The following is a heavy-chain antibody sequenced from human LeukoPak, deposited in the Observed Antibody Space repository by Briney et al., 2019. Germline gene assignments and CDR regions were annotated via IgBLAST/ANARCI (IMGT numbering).Heavy chain of an antibody. Sequence: SGGSLRLSCAVSGFTFSSYAMSWVRQAPGKGLEWVSAISGSGGGTFYADSVRGRFTISRDNSKNTLYLQMSSLRAEDTAVYYCAKESVWFGESNPFDYWGQGILVTVSS. D-gene: IGHD3-10*01. CDR1: GFTFSSYA. CDR3: AKESVWFGESNPFDY. CDR2: ISGSGGGT. V-gene: IGHV3-23*01. J-gene: IGHJ4*02.